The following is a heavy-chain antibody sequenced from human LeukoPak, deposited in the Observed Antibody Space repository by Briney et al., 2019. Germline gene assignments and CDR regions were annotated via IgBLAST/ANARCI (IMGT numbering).Heavy chain of an antibody. CDR2: INPNSGGT. V-gene: IGHV1-2*02. CDR3: ASENYGSGSYSYYYMDV. D-gene: IGHD3-10*01. CDR1: GYTFTGYY. Sequence: ASVKVSCKASGYTFTGYYMHWVRQAPGQGLEWMGWINPNSGGTNYAQKFQGRVTMTRDTSISTAYMELSRLRSDDTAVYYCASENYGSGSYSYYYMDVWGKGTTVTVSS. J-gene: IGHJ6*03.